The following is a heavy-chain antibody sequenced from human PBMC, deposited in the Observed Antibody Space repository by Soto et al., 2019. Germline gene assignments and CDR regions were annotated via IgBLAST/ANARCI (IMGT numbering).Heavy chain of an antibody. V-gene: IGHV4-59*01. CDR3: ASGELDTIFYPEHFDY. CDR2: IYYSGST. J-gene: IGHJ4*02. Sequence: PSETLSLTCTVSGGSISSYYWSWIRQPPGRGLEWIGYIYYSGSTNYNPSLKSRVTISVDTSKKQCSLKLSSVTAADTAVYYCASGELDTIFYPEHFDYWGEGTMVPVCS. CDR1: GGSISSYY. D-gene: IGHD5-18*01.